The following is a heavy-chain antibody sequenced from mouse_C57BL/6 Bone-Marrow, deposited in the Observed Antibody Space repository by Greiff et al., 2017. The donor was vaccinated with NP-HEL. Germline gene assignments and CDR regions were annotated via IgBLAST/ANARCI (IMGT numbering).Heavy chain of an antibody. J-gene: IGHJ4*01. CDR3: ARPHYRYAMDY. CDR1: GYTFTDYN. CDR2: INPNNGGT. D-gene: IGHD5-5*01. Sequence: EVQLQESGPELVKPGASVKIPCKASGYTFTDYNMDWVKQSHGKSLEWIGDINPNNGGTIYNQKFKGKATLTVDKSSSTAYMELRSLTSEDTAVYYCARPHYRYAMDYWGQGTSVTVSS. V-gene: IGHV1-18*01.